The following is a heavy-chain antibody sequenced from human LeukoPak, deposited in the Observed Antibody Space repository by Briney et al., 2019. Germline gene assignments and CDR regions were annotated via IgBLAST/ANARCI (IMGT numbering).Heavy chain of an antibody. V-gene: IGHV4-39*01. Sequence: KPSQTLSLTCTVSGGSISSGSYYWGWIRQPPGKGLEWIGSIYYSGSTYYNPSLKSRVTISVDTSKNQFSLKLSSVTAADTAVYYCARLPNQEYSSSVNWFDPWGQGTLVTVSS. CDR1: GGSISSGSYY. CDR2: IYYSGST. D-gene: IGHD6-13*01. CDR3: ARLPNQEYSSSVNWFDP. J-gene: IGHJ5*02.